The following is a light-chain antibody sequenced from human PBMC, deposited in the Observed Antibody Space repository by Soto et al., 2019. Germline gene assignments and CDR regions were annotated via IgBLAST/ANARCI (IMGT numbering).Light chain of an antibody. CDR2: GAS. CDR1: QSVSSN. V-gene: IGKV3-20*01. Sequence: VMTQSTATLSVSPGERATLSCRASQSVSSNLAWYQQKPGQAPRLLIYGASSRATGIPDRFSGSGSGTDFTLTISRLEPEDFAVYYCQKYGSFHLNFGKGTRREIK. J-gene: IGKJ5*01. CDR3: QKYGSFHLN.